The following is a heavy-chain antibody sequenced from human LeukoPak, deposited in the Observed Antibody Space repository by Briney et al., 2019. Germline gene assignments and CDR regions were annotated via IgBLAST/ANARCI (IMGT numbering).Heavy chain of an antibody. CDR2: IYYSGST. J-gene: IGHJ4*02. CDR3: ATLGVHGEFHH. CDR1: GGSISSSSYY. Sequence: PSETLSLTCTVSGGSISSSSYYWGWIRQPPGKGLEWIGSIYYSGSTYYNPSLKSRVTISVDTSKNQFSLKLSSVTAADRAVYYCATLGVHGEFHHWGQGTLVTVSS. D-gene: IGHD3-10*01. V-gene: IGHV4-39*01.